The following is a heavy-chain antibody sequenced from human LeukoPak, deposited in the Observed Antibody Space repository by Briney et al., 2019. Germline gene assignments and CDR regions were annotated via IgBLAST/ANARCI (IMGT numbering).Heavy chain of an antibody. J-gene: IGHJ4*02. CDR2: ISGSGGST. CDR3: AKEVFRGGNSLASAFDH. CDR1: GFTFSSYA. D-gene: IGHD4-23*01. Sequence: GSLRLSCAASGFTFSSYAMSWVRQAPGKGLEWVSVISGSGGSTYYADFVKGRFTISRDNSKNTLHLQMNSLRAEDTAVYYCAKEVFRGGNSLASAFDHWGQGTLVTASS. V-gene: IGHV3-23*01.